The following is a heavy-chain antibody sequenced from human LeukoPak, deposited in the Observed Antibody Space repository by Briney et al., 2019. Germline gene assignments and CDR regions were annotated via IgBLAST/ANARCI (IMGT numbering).Heavy chain of an antibody. Sequence: PGGSLRLSCAASGFTFNTFAMSWVRQAPGKGLECVSIINDGGGDTYYADSVRGRFTISRDNSNNALYLQMDSLRAEDTAVYYCANWIGSSSRDYWGQGTLVTVSS. D-gene: IGHD6-6*01. CDR1: GFTFNTFA. CDR3: ANWIGSSSRDY. J-gene: IGHJ4*02. CDR2: INDGGGDT. V-gene: IGHV3-23*01.